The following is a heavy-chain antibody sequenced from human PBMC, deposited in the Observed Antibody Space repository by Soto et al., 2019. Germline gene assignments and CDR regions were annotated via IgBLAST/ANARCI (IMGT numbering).Heavy chain of an antibody. CDR2: IYKSGST. V-gene: IGHV4-4*09. CDR1: GGSISSYF. J-gene: IGHJ3*02. D-gene: IGHD3-10*01. Sequence: PSETLSLTCTVSGGSISSYFWSWIRQPPGKGLEWIGEIYKSGSTDYNPSLKSRFTISADTSKNQFSLRLSSVTAADTAVYYCARLKPGWSGELLGDGAFDIWGQGTMVTVSS. CDR3: ARLKPGWSGELLGDGAFDI.